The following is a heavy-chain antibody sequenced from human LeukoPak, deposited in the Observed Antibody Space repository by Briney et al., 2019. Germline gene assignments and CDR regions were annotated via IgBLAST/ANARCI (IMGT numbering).Heavy chain of an antibody. V-gene: IGHV1-18*01. Sequence: ASVKVSCKASGYTFTSYGISWVRQAPGQGLEWMGWISAYNGNKNYAQKLQGRVTMTTDTSTSTAYMELRSLRSDDTAVNYCAREITIFGVVAIYYYYGMDVWGQGTTVTVSS. CDR3: AREITIFGVVAIYYYYGMDV. D-gene: IGHD3-3*01. CDR1: GYTFTSYG. CDR2: ISAYNGNK. J-gene: IGHJ6*02.